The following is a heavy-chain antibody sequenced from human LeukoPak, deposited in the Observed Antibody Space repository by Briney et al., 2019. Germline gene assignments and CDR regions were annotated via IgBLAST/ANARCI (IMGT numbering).Heavy chain of an antibody. J-gene: IGHJ6*02. CDR3: AKGEDSGSRPRGYYYGMDV. CDR2: ISGSGGST. D-gene: IGHD1-26*01. V-gene: IGHV3-23*01. Sequence: PGGSLRLSCAASGFTFSSYAMSWVRQAPGKGLEWVSAISGSGGSTYYADSVKGRFTISRDNSKNTLYLQMNSLRAEDTAVYYCAKGEDSGSRPRGYYYGMDVWGQGTTVTVSS. CDR1: GFTFSSYA.